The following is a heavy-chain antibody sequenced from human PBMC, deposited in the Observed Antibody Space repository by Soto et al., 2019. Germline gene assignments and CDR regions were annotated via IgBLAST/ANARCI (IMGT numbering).Heavy chain of an antibody. D-gene: IGHD3-16*01. CDR2: ISGGSEAI. CDR1: GLTLTSH. J-gene: IGHJ6*02. CDR3: VRDGGRGYDMHV. Sequence: GGSLRLSCTTSGLTLTSHMNWVRQAPGKGLEWVSYISGGSEAIYYADSVKGRFTTSRDNAEKSLYLEMNSLRGEDTALYYCVRDGGRGYDMHVWRQGTSVTVSS. V-gene: IGHV3-48*01.